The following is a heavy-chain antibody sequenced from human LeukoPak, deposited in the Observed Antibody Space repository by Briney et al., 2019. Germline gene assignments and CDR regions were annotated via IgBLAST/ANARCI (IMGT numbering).Heavy chain of an antibody. CDR3: ARRYYYDSIGYPDWFDP. CDR1: GYTFNSYW. CDR2: IYPGDSDT. J-gene: IGHJ5*02. D-gene: IGHD3-22*01. Sequence: GESLKISCKGSGYTFNSYWIGWVRQMPGKGLEWMGIIYPGDSDTRYSPSLQGQVTISVDRSISTAYLQWSSLKASDTAIYYCARRYYYDSIGYPDWFDPWGQGTLVTVPS. V-gene: IGHV5-51*01.